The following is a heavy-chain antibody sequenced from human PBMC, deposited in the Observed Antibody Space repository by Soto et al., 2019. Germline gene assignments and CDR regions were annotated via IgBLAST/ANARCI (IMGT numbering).Heavy chain of an antibody. Sequence: QVQLVQSGAEVKKPGSSVKVSCKASGGTFSSYAISWVRQAPGQGLEWMGGIIPIFGTANYAQKFQGRVTITADESTSPAYMELRSLRSEDTAVYYCAREGRYYDILTGPYYFDYWGQGTLVTVSS. CDR2: IIPIFGTA. V-gene: IGHV1-69*12. D-gene: IGHD3-9*01. CDR1: GGTFSSYA. CDR3: AREGRYYDILTGPYYFDY. J-gene: IGHJ4*02.